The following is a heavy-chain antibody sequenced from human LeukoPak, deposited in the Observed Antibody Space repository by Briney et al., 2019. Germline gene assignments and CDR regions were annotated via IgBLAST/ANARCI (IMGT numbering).Heavy chain of an antibody. D-gene: IGHD3-10*01. CDR2: IYSGGST. CDR1: GFTVSSNY. J-gene: IGHJ6*02. V-gene: IGHV3-66*01. Sequence: PGGSLRLSCAASGFTVSSNYMSWVRQAPGKGLERVSVIYSGGSTYYADSVKGRFTISRDNSKNTLYLQMNSLRAEDTAVYYCAREDGFGEFDYYYYGMDVWGQGTTVTVSS. CDR3: AREDGFGEFDYYYYGMDV.